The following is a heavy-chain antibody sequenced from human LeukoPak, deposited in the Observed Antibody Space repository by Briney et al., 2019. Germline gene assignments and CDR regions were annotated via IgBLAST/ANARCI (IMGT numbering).Heavy chain of an antibody. J-gene: IGHJ6*03. CDR2: INHSGST. V-gene: IGHV4-34*01. Sequence: SETMSLTCAVYGGSFSGYYWSWIRQPPGKGLEWIGEINHSGSTNYNPSLKSRVTISVDTSKNQFSLKLSSVTAADTAVYYCARGRIGRLIWDYYYYYMDVWGKGTTVTVSS. D-gene: IGHD3/OR15-3a*01. CDR1: GGSFSGYY. CDR3: ARGRIGRLIWDYYYYYMDV.